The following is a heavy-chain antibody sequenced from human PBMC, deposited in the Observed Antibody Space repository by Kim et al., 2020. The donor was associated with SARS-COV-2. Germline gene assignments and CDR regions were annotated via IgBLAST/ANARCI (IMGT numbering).Heavy chain of an antibody. V-gene: IGHV1-24*01. Sequence: ASVKVSCKVSGYTLTELSMHWVRQAPGKGLVWMGGFYPEDVETIYAQKFQGRVTMTEDTSTDTAYMELSSLRSEDTAVYYCATDYPKAYYDSSGYYYGMDVWGQGTTVTVSS. D-gene: IGHD3-22*01. J-gene: IGHJ6*02. CDR1: GYTLTELS. CDR2: FYPEDVET. CDR3: ATDYPKAYYDSSGYYYGMDV.